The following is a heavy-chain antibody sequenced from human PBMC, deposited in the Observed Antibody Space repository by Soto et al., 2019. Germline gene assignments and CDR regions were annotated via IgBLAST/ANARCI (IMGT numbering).Heavy chain of an antibody. J-gene: IGHJ4*02. V-gene: IGHV3-23*01. CDR1: GFTFSNYA. CDR2: ISGSDGGT. Sequence: EVQLLESGGGLVQPGGSLRLSCAASGFTFSNYAMTWVRQAPGKGLEWVSAISGSDGGTYYADSVKGRFTISRDNSKNTLYLQMNTRSAEDTAVYYCAKDRDIVVVVAGRPFDYWGQGTLVTVSS. D-gene: IGHD2-15*01. CDR3: AKDRDIVVVVAGRPFDY.